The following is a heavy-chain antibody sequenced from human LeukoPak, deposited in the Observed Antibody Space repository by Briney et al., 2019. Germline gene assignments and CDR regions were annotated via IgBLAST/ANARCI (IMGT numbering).Heavy chain of an antibody. CDR3: AAGYCSGGSCYPYYYYGMDV. Sequence: GASVKVSCKASGFTFTSSAAQWVRQARGQRLEWIGWIVVGSGNTNYAQKLQERVTITRDMSTSTAYMELSSLRSEDTAVYYCAAGYCSGGSCYPYYYYGMDVWGQGTTVTVSS. V-gene: IGHV1-58*01. D-gene: IGHD2-15*01. CDR1: GFTFTSSA. CDR2: IVVGSGNT. J-gene: IGHJ6*02.